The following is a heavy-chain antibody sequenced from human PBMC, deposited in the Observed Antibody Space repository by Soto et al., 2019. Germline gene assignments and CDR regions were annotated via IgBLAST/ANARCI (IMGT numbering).Heavy chain of an antibody. V-gene: IGHV2-5*02. Sequence: SGPTLVNPTQTLTLTCSFSGFSLSTSAVGVGWIRQPPGKALEWLALIYWDGDKRYSPSLKSRLTIAKDTSKNQVVLTVANMDPVDTATYYCVHRGRCTNGVCPFDYWGQGTLVTVSS. CDR3: VHRGRCTNGVCPFDY. CDR1: GFSLSTSAVG. J-gene: IGHJ4*02. D-gene: IGHD2-8*01. CDR2: IYWDGDK.